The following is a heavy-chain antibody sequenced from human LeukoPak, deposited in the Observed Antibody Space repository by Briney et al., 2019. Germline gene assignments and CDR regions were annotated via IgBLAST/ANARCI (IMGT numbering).Heavy chain of an antibody. Sequence: PGRSLRLSCAASGFTFSSYGMHWVRQAPGKGLEWVSVISGSGRSGTNYADSVKGRFTISRDNSKNTLYLQMNSLRAEDTAVYYCAKAPGGGNWNWGQGTLVTVSS. V-gene: IGHV3-23*01. CDR3: AKAPGGGNWN. J-gene: IGHJ4*02. CDR1: GFTFSSYG. D-gene: IGHD4-23*01. CDR2: ISGSGRSGT.